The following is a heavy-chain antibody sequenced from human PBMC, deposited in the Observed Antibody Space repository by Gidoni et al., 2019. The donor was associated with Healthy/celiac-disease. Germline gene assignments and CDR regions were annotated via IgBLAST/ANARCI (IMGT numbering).Heavy chain of an antibody. CDR3: ARWSYGPPFDY. D-gene: IGHD1-26*01. CDR1: GGSFSGSY. Sequence: QVQLQQWRAGLLKPSETLSLTCAVSGGSFSGSYWIWIRQPPGKWLEWIGEINHSGSTNYNTSHKSRVTISVDTSKNQFSLKLSSVTAADTAVYYCARWSYGPPFDYWGQGTLVTVSS. J-gene: IGHJ4*02. V-gene: IGHV4-34*01. CDR2: INHSGST.